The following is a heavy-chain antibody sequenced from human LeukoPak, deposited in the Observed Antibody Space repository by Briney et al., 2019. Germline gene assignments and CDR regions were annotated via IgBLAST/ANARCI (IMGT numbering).Heavy chain of an antibody. CDR1: GGTFSSYA. V-gene: IGHV1-69*01. J-gene: IGHJ4*02. CDR3: ARMAYYDFWSGYHPLRY. D-gene: IGHD3-3*01. CDR2: IIPIFGTA. Sequence: ASVKVSCKASGGTFSSYAISWVRQAPGQGLEWMGGIIPIFGTANYAQKFQGRVTITADESTSTAYMELSSLRSEDTAVYYCARMAYYDFWSGYHPLRYWGQGTLVTVSS.